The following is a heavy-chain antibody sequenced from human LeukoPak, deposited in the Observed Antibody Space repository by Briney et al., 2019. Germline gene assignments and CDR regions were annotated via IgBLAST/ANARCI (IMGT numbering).Heavy chain of an antibody. CDR3: ARDRRLRHCSGGSCYGGYFDY. CDR1: GGTFSSYA. Sequence: SVKVSCKASGGTFSSYAISWVRQAPGQGLEWMGGIIPMFGTAKYAQKFQGRVTITADESTSTAYMELSSLRSEDTSAVYYCARDRRLRHCSGGSCYGGYFDYWGQGTLVTVSS. V-gene: IGHV1-69*01. CDR2: IIPMFGTA. D-gene: IGHD2-15*01. J-gene: IGHJ4*02.